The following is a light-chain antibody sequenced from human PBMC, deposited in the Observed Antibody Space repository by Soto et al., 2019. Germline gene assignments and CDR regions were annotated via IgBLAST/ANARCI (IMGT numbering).Light chain of an antibody. CDR2: GAS. Sequence: DSQMTQPRSSLAAFALDGVTITCRESEVISNYLTWYQQKPGKAPKLLIYGASSLQSGVPSRFSGSGSGTDFTLTISSLEPEDFARYYCQQSDSTSLTLGRGTKVDI. CDR3: QQSDSTSLT. CDR1: EVISNY. V-gene: IGKV1-39*01. J-gene: IGKJ4*01.